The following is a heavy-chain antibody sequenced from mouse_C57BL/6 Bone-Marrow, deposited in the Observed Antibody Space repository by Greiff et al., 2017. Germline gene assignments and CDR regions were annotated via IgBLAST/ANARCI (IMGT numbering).Heavy chain of an antibody. CDR3: TSPPYYSNWGDYFDY. CDR1: GYTFTDYE. Sequence: QVQLQQSGAELVRPGASVTLSCKASGYTFTDYEMHWVKQTPVHGLEWIGAIDPETGGTAYNQKFKGKAILTADKSSSTAYMELRSLTSEDSAVYYCTSPPYYSNWGDYFDYWGQGTTLTVSS. D-gene: IGHD2-5*01. CDR2: IDPETGGT. V-gene: IGHV1-15*01. J-gene: IGHJ2*01.